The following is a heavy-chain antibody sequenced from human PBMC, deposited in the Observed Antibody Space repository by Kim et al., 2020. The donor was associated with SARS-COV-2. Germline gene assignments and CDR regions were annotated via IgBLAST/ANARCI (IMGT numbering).Heavy chain of an antibody. D-gene: IGHD6-25*01. V-gene: IGHV3-23*01. J-gene: IGHJ3*02. CDR3: AKDWEYSSGWPDAFDI. Sequence: SVKGRFTLYRDNSKNTLYLQMNSLRAEDTAVYYCAKDWEYSSGWPDAFDIWGQGTMVTVSS.